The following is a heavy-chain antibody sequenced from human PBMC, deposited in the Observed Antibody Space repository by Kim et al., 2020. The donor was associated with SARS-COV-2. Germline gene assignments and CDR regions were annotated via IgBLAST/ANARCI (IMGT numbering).Heavy chain of an antibody. CDR1: GGSFSGYY. CDR3: ARGLRAGGRDTGGMDV. Sequence: SETLSLTCAVYGGSFSGYYWSWIRQPPGKGLEWIGEINHSGSTNYNPSLKSRVTISVDTSKNQFSLKLSSVTAADTAVYYCARGLRAGGRDTGGMDVWGQGTTVTVSS. V-gene: IGHV4-34*01. CDR2: INHSGST. J-gene: IGHJ6*02. D-gene: IGHD1-1*01.